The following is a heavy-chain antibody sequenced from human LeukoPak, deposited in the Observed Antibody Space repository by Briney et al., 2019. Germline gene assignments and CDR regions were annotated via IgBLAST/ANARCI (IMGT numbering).Heavy chain of an antibody. CDR1: GITISSNF. D-gene: IGHD7-27*01. V-gene: IGHV3-23*01. CDR3: AKVNWGSGYYYYDMDV. CDR2: ISGSGGGT. Sequence: PGGSLRLSCAVSGITISSNFMTWVRQAPGKGLEWVSTISGSGGGTYYTDSVKGRFTISRDNSKNTLYLQMNSLRAEDTAVYYCAKVNWGSGYYYYDMDVWGQGTTVTVSS. J-gene: IGHJ6*02.